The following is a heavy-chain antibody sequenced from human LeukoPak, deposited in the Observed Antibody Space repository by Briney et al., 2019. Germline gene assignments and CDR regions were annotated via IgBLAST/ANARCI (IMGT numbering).Heavy chain of an antibody. CDR3: ARVLGIAVADDFDY. Sequence: QPGGSLRLSCAASGFTFSSYEMNWVRQAPGKGLEWVSYISSSGSTIYYADSVKGRFTISRDNPKNSLYLQMNSLRAEDTAVYYCARVLGIAVADDFDYWGQGTLVTVSS. CDR1: GFTFSSYE. J-gene: IGHJ4*02. D-gene: IGHD6-19*01. CDR2: ISSSGSTI. V-gene: IGHV3-48*03.